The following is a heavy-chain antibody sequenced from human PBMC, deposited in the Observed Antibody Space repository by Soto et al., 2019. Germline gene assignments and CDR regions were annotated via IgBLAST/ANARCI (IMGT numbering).Heavy chain of an antibody. CDR3: ARSQGGSSSLDIYYYYYYGMDV. D-gene: IGHD2-15*01. J-gene: IGHJ6*01. CDR2: IIPIFGTA. V-gene: IGHV1-69*01. CDR1: GGTFSSYA. Sequence: QVQLVQSGAEVKKPGSSVKVSCKAPGGTFSSYAISWVRQAPGQGLEWRGGIIPIFGTAKYALKFQGRVTITADESTSTGYMELSSLRSEDTAGYYCARSQGGSSSLDIYYYYYYGMDVWGQGTTVTVSS.